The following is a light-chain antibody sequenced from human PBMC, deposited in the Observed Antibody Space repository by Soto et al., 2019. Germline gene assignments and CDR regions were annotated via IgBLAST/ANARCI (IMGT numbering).Light chain of an antibody. Sequence: EIVMTQSPATLSVSPGERVTLSCRASQSVGSSLAWYQQKPGQAPRLLIYGASTRATAIPARFSGSGSGTEFTLTISSLQSEDFAVYYCQQYNNWPRTCGQGTKGDIK. V-gene: IGKV3-15*01. CDR1: QSVGSS. CDR2: GAS. J-gene: IGKJ1*01. CDR3: QQYNNWPRT.